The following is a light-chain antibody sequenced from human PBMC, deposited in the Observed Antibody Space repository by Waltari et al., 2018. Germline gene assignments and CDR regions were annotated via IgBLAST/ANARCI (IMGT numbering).Light chain of an antibody. V-gene: IGLV1-44*01. CDR3: ASWHNSMNAYV. Sequence: QSVLTQPPSVSGAPGQRVTISCSGSGSNIGKNTVNWYQQLPGTAPRFLISNNNQRPSGVPDRFSGSKSGTSASLAISGLQSEDEADYYCASWHNSMNAYVFGTGTKVTVL. J-gene: IGLJ1*01. CDR1: GSNIGKNT. CDR2: NNN.